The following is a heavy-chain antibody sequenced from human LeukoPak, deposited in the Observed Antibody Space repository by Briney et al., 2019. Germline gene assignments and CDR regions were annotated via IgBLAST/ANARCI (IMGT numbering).Heavy chain of an antibody. J-gene: IGHJ3*02. D-gene: IGHD1-14*01. CDR2: IYPGDSDT. CDR1: GYSFSNYW. Sequence: GESLKISCKGSGYSFSNYWINWVRQMPGKGLEWMGIIYPGDSDTRYSPSFQGQVTISADKSISTAYLQWSSLKASDTAMYYCARLEEPGFNDAFDIWGQGTMVTVSS. CDR3: ARLEEPGFNDAFDI. V-gene: IGHV5-51*01.